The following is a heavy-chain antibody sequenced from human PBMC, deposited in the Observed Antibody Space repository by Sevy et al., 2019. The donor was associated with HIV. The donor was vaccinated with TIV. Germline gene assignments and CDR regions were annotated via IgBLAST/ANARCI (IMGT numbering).Heavy chain of an antibody. Sequence: ASVKVSCKVSGYTLTELSMHWVRQAPGKGLEWMGGFDPEDGETIYAQKFQGRVTMTEDTSTDTAYMELSSLRSEDTAVDYCATQLVVDIVATAYYFDYWGQGTLVTVSS. CDR2: FDPEDGET. CDR3: ATQLVVDIVATAYYFDY. V-gene: IGHV1-24*01. J-gene: IGHJ4*02. CDR1: GYTLTELS. D-gene: IGHD5-12*01.